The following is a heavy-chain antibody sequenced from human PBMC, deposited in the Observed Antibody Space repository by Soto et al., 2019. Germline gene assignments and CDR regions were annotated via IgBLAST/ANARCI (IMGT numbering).Heavy chain of an antibody. CDR2: MNPNSGNT. D-gene: IGHD3-16*02. J-gene: IGHJ4*02. Sequence: GASVKVSCKASGYTFTSYDINWVRQATGQGLEWMGWMNPNSGNTGYAQKFQGRVTMTRNTSISTAYMELSSLRSADTAGYYCARVGGQADYGWGSSRFYFDYWGQGTLVTVSS. V-gene: IGHV1-8*01. CDR3: ARVGGQADYGWGSSRFYFDY. CDR1: GYTFTSYD.